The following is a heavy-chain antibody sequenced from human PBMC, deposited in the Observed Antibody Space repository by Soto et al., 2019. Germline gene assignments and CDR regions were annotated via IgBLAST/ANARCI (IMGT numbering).Heavy chain of an antibody. CDR1: GFTFSSYG. V-gene: IGHV3-30*18. CDR2: ISYDGSDK. D-gene: IGHD2-15*01. Sequence: QVQLVESGGGVVQPGRSLRLSCAASGFTFSSYGMHWVRQAPGKGLEWVAVISYDGSDKYYADYVKGRITISRDNSNNTLYLQMDSLRAEDTAVYYCAKGVVVATTSFQHWGQGTLVTVSS. CDR3: AKGVVVATTSFQH. J-gene: IGHJ1*01.